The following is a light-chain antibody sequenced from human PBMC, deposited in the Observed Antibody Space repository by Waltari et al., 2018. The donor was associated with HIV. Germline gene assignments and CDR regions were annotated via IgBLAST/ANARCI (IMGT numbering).Light chain of an antibody. J-gene: IGLJ1*01. CDR3: AAWDDSLNGYV. CDR1: SSNLGSNT. V-gene: IGLV1-44*01. Sequence: QSVLTQPPSASGAPGQRVTISCSGRSSNLGSNTVNRYQQLPGTAPKLLIYENNQRPSGVPDRFSGSKSGTSASLGISGLQSEDEADYYCAAWDDSLNGYVFGTGTKVTVL. CDR2: ENN.